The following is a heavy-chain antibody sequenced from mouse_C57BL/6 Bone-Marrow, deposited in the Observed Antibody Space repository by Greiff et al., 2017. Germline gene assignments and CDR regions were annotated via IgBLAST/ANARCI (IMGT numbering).Heavy chain of an antibody. Sequence: VQLQQPGAELVMPGASVKLSCKASGYTFTSYWMHWVKQRPGQGLEWIGEIDPSDSYTNYTQKFKGKSPLTVDKSSSTACMQLSSLTYEDSTVYYCARSYARDYWGQGTSVTVSS. CDR1: GYTFTSYW. CDR3: ARSYARDY. V-gene: IGHV1-69*01. J-gene: IGHJ4*01. CDR2: IDPSDSYT.